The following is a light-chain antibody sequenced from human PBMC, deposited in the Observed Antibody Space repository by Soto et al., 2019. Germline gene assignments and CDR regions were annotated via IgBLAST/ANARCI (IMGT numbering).Light chain of an antibody. J-gene: IGLJ2*01. Sequence: QSALTQPPSASGSPGQSVTISCTGTSSDVGGYNYVSWYHQHPGKAPKLMIYEVSKRPSGVPDRFSGSKSGNTASLTVSGLQAEDEADYNCSSYASGNTVVFGGGTKLTV. V-gene: IGLV2-8*01. CDR1: SSDVGGYNY. CDR3: SSYASGNTVV. CDR2: EVS.